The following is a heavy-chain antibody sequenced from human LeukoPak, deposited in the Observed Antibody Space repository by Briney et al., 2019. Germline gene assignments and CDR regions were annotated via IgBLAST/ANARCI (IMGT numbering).Heavy chain of an antibody. CDR3: ARDLGRLNDI. Sequence: PSETLPLTCTVSGGSISSGGYYWSWIRQHPGKGLEWIGYIYYSGSTYYNPSLKSRVTISVDTSKNQFSLKPSSVTAADTAVYYCARDLGRLNDIWGQGTMVTVSS. CDR2: IYYSGST. J-gene: IGHJ3*02. V-gene: IGHV4-31*03. CDR1: GGSISSGGYY.